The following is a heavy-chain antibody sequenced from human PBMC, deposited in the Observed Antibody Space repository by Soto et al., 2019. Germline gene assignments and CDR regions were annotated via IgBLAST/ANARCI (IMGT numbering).Heavy chain of an antibody. CDR2: IKSKTDGGTT. CDR1: GFTFSNAW. J-gene: IGHJ6*02. D-gene: IGHD1-20*01. CDR3: TTDNSHYYYYGMDV. Sequence: EVQLVESGGGLVKPGGSLRLSCAASGFTFSNAWMSWVRQAPGKGLEWVGRIKSKTDGGTTDYAAPMKGRFTISRDDSKNTLYLQMNSLKTEDTAVYYCTTDNSHYYYYGMDVWGQGTTVTVSS. V-gene: IGHV3-15*01.